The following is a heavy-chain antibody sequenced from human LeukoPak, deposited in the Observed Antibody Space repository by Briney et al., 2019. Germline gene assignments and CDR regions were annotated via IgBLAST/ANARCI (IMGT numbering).Heavy chain of an antibody. CDR3: ARGPSFDDYGDYYYYGMDV. V-gene: IGHV4-39*01. D-gene: IGHD4-17*01. CDR2: IYDSGST. CDR1: GGSIRSSYYY. J-gene: IGHJ6*02. Sequence: SETLSLTCTVSGGSIRSSYYYWGWIRQPPGKGLEWIGSIYDSGSTYYNPSLKSRVTISVDTSKNQFSLKLSSVTAADTAVYYCARGPSFDDYGDYYYYGMDVWGQGTTVTVSS.